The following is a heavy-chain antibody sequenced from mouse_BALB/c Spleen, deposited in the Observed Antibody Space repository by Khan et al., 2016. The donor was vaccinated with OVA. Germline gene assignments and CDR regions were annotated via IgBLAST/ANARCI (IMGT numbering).Heavy chain of an antibody. CDR3: ARQPYYHYNIMDY. CDR1: GFSLTDYG. V-gene: IGHV2-6-1*01. J-gene: IGHJ4*01. D-gene: IGHD2-10*01. Sequence: VQLQESGPGLVAPSQSLSITCTISGFSLTDYGVHWVRQPPGRGLEWLVVIWSDGSTTYNSALKSSLSIIKDNSKTQIFLKMISLHTDDTAMYYCARQPYYHYNIMDYWGQGTSVTVSS. CDR2: IWSDGST.